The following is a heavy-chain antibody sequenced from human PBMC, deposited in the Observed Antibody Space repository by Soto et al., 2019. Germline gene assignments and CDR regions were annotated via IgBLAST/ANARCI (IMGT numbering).Heavy chain of an antibody. Sequence: EVQLVESGGGLVQPGGSLRLSCAASGFTFSNYSMNWVRQAPGKGLEWVSYISSRSSTIYYPDSVKGRFTISRDNAKNSLYLQMNSLRDEDTAVYYCASGSGRGRNAFDIWGQGIMVTVSS. CDR2: ISSRSSTI. CDR3: ASGSGRGRNAFDI. V-gene: IGHV3-48*02. CDR1: GFTFSNYS. D-gene: IGHD3-10*01. J-gene: IGHJ3*02.